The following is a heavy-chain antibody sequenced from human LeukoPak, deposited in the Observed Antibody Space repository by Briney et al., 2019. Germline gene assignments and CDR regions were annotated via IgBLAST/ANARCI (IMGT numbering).Heavy chain of an antibody. V-gene: IGHV3-49*03. CDR2: IRSKAYGGTT. CDR3: TRDVGIAVAGGQYFDY. J-gene: IGHJ4*02. CDR1: GFTFGDYA. D-gene: IGHD6-19*01. Sequence: GGSLRLSCTASGFTFGDYAISWSRQAPGKGREWVGFIRSKAYGGTTEYAASVKGRFTISRDDSKSIAYLQMNSLKTEDTAVYYCTRDVGIAVAGGQYFDYWGQGTLVTVSS.